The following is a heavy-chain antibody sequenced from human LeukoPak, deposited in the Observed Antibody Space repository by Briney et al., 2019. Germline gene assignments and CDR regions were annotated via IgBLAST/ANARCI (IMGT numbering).Heavy chain of an antibody. CDR3: ARGGSCGGDCYPPFDY. V-gene: IGHV1-8*01. CDR2: MNPNSGNT. CDR1: GYTFTSYD. D-gene: IGHD2-21*02. J-gene: IGHJ4*02. Sequence: ASVKVSYKASGYTFTSYDIHWVRQATGQGPEWMGWMNPNSGNTGYAQKFQGRFTMTRNTSISTAYMELSSLRSEDTAVYYCARGGSCGGDCYPPFDYWGQGTLVTVSS.